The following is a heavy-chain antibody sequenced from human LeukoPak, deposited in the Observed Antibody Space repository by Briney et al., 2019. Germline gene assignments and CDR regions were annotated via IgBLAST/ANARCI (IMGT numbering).Heavy chain of an antibody. Sequence: SVKVSCKASGGTFSSYDISWVRQAPGQGLEWMGGIIPIFGTANYAQKFQGRVTITADKSTSTAYMELSSLRSEDTAVYYCASAGDILTGYDYYYYMDVWGKGTTVTVSS. CDR1: GGTFSSYD. J-gene: IGHJ6*03. CDR3: ASAGDILTGYDYYYYMDV. V-gene: IGHV1-69*06. D-gene: IGHD3-9*01. CDR2: IIPIFGTA.